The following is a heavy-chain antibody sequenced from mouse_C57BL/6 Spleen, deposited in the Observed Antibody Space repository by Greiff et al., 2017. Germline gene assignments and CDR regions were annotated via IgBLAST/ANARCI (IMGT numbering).Heavy chain of an antibody. CDR3: ARLGGSGYLDY. CDR1: GYAFSSSW. CDR2: IYPGDGDT. D-gene: IGHD3-2*02. J-gene: IGHJ2*01. Sequence: QVQLQQSGPELVKPGASVKISCKASGYAFSSSWMNWVKQRPGKGLEWIGRIYPGDGDTNYNGKFKGKATLTAAKSSSAAYLQLSSLTSEDAAVYCCARLGGSGYLDYWGQGTTLTVSS. V-gene: IGHV1-82*01.